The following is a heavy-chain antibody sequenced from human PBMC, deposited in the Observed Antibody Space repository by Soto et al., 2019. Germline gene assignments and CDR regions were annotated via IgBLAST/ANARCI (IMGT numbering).Heavy chain of an antibody. CDR2: IRSGRDT. CDR1: GFTFSNYY. J-gene: IGHJ6*02. CDR3: AREETAWPLAYGLDV. D-gene: IGHD2-21*02. Sequence: GGSLRLSCAVSGFTFSNYYIHWVRQAPGKGLEWVSSIRSGRDTFYADSVKGRFSISRDDATSSVSLHMNSLRGEDTAVYFCAREETAWPLAYGLDVWGQGTTVTVS. V-gene: IGHV3-21*01.